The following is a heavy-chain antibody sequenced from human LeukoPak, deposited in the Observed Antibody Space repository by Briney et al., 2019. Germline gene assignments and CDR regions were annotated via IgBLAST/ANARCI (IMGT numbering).Heavy chain of an antibody. V-gene: IGHV4-59*01. CDR2: IYYSGST. CDR1: GGSISSYY. Sequence: SETLSLTCTVSGGSISSYYWSWIRQPPGKGLEWIGYIYYSGSTNYNPSLKSRVTISVDTSKNQFSLKLSSVTAAGTAVYYCARAPYYYDSSGYYSYYYYYMDVWGKGTTVTVSS. J-gene: IGHJ6*03. D-gene: IGHD3-22*01. CDR3: ARAPYYYDSSGYYSYYYYYMDV.